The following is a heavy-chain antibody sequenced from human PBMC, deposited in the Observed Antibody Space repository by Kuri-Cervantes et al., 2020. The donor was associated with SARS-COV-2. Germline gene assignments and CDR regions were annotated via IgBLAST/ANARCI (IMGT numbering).Heavy chain of an antibody. CDR3: AREVGTSWAGGGIAATNWFDP. J-gene: IGHJ5*02. D-gene: IGHD6-13*01. V-gene: IGHV1-18*01. CDR2: ISTYNGNT. CDR1: GYTFTSYG. Sequence: ASVQVSCKASGYTFTSYGISWVRQAPGQGLEWMGWISTYNGNTNYAQKLQGRVTMTTDTSTSTAYMELRSLRSDDTAVYYCAREVGTSWAGGGIAATNWFDPWGQGTLVTVSS.